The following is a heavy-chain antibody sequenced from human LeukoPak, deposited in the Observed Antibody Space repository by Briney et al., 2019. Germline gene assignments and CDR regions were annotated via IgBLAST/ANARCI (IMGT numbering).Heavy chain of an antibody. Sequence: GGSLRLSCAASGFTFSDYYMSWIRQAPGKGLEWVSYISSSGSTIYYADSVKGRFTISRDNAKNSLYLQMNSLRAEDTAVYYCARVQSATVTLELDYWGQGTLVTVSS. CDR1: GFTFSDYY. D-gene: IGHD4-17*01. V-gene: IGHV3-11*04. CDR3: ARVQSATVTLELDY. J-gene: IGHJ4*02. CDR2: ISSSGSTI.